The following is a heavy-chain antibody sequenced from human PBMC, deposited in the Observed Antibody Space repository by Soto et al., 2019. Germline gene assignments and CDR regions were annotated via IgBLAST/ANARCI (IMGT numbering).Heavy chain of an antibody. Sequence: QVQLVESGGDVVQSGRSLTLSCAASGFSLRTYGMHWLRRAPGKGLEWVAFIWYDRTKKFYANSVKGRCTISKDNSNNILYLQMSGLRVEDTAVYYCARDVVKAVAGSVNWFDPWGQGTLVTVSS. CDR2: IWYDRTKK. V-gene: IGHV3-33*01. CDR1: GFSLRTYG. J-gene: IGHJ5*02. CDR3: ARDVVKAVAGSVNWFDP. D-gene: IGHD6-19*01.